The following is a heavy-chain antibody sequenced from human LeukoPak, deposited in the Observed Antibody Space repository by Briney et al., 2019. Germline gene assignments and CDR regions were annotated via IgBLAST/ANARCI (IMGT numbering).Heavy chain of an antibody. J-gene: IGHJ5*02. CDR3: VNSGFDP. Sequence: GGTLRLSCAASGFTFSSYGMHWVRQAPGKGLEWVAFIHYDGTNEYYADSVKGRFTISRDNFKNTLSLQMNGLRVEDTALYYCVNSGFDPWGQGTLVTVSS. V-gene: IGHV3-30*02. CDR2: IHYDGTNE. D-gene: IGHD3-10*01. CDR1: GFTFSSYG.